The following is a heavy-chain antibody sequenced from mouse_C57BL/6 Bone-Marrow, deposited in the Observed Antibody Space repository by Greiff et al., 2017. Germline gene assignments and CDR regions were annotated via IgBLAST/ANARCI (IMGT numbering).Heavy chain of an antibody. Sequence: DVQLQESGGDLVKPGGSLKLSCAASGFTFSSYGMSWVRQTPDKRLEWVATISSGGSYTYYPDSVKGRFTISVDNAKNTLYMQMSSLKSEDTAMYYCARRPYYSNYEVDFGYWGQGTTVTVAS. V-gene: IGHV5-6*01. D-gene: IGHD2-5*01. CDR2: ISSGGSYT. CDR1: GFTFSSYG. CDR3: ARRPYYSNYEVDFGY. J-gene: IGHJ2*01.